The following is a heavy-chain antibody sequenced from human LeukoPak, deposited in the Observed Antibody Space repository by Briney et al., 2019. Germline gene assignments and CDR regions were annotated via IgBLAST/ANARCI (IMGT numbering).Heavy chain of an antibody. CDR3: ARDFTIFGVVMAAFDI. V-gene: IGHV4-4*07. D-gene: IGHD3-3*01. CDR1: GGSISSYY. J-gene: IGHJ3*02. CDR2: IYTSGST. Sequence: SETLSLTCSVSGGSISSYYWSWIRQPAGKGLEWIGRIYTSGSTNYNPSLKSRVTMSVDTSKNQFSLKLSSVTAADTAVYYCARDFTIFGVVMAAFDIWGQGTMVTVSS.